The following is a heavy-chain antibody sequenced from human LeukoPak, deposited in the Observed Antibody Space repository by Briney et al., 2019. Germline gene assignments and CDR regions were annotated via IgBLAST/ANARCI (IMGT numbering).Heavy chain of an antibody. CDR1: GLTVRTNY. CDR2: IFVDNST. V-gene: IGHV3-53*01. Sequence: GGSLRLSCAASGLTVRTNYMNWVRQVPGKGLEWVSLIFVDNSTYYADSVRGRFTISRDNSKNTVYLQMNSLRAEATAVYYCTRKYCSGTSCLDDIFDIWGQGTMVTVSS. CDR3: TRKYCSGTSCLDDIFDI. J-gene: IGHJ3*02. D-gene: IGHD2-15*01.